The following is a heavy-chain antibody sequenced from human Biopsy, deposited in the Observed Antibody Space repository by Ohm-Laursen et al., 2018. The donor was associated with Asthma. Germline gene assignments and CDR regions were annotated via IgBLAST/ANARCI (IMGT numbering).Heavy chain of an antibody. D-gene: IGHD5-24*01. CDR1: GGSISSGGYS. Sequence: TLSLTCAVSGGSISSGGYSWSWIRQPPGKGLEWIGYIYHSGSTYYNPSLKSRVTISVDRSKNQFSLMLSSVTAADTAVYYCARVKDGYDFDYWGQGTLVTVSS. J-gene: IGHJ4*02. V-gene: IGHV4-30-2*01. CDR2: IYHSGST. CDR3: ARVKDGYDFDY.